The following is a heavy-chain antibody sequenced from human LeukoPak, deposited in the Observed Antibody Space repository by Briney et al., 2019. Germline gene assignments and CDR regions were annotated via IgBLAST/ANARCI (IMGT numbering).Heavy chain of an antibody. D-gene: IGHD1-1*01. CDR2: ISSSSSTI. J-gene: IGHJ2*01. V-gene: IGHV3-48*04. CDR1: GFSFSTSY. Sequence: PGGSLRLSCAASGFSFSTSYMNWVRQAPGKGLEWVSYISSSSSTIYYADSVKGRFTISRDNSKDSLYLQMNSLRTEDTALYYCARDNEAWYFDLWGRGTPVTVSS. CDR3: ARDNEAWYFDL.